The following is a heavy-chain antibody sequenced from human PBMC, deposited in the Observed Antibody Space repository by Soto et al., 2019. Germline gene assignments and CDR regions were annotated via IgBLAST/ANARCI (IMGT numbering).Heavy chain of an antibody. J-gene: IGHJ4*02. D-gene: IGHD5-18*01. CDR1: GGSVTSDEDY. CDR3: ATESGSTYGYFDH. V-gene: IGHV4-30-4*01. CDR2: ISNSGST. Sequence: PSETLSLTCTVSGGSVTSDEDYWTWIRQSPGKGLEWIGYISNSGSTGYNPSLKTRLSMSVDRSKNQFTLRLTSVTAADPAVYFCATESGSTYGYFDHWGQGTQVTVSS.